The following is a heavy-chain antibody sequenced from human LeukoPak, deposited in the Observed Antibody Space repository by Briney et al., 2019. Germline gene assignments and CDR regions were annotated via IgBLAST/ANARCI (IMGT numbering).Heavy chain of an antibody. CDR3: GDGRSLDY. V-gene: IGHV4-34*01. CDR1: GGSFSGYY. J-gene: IGHJ4*02. CDR2: INHSGST. Sequence: SETLSLTCAVYGGSFSGYYWSWIRQPPGKGLEWIGEINHSGSTNYNPSLKSRATISVDTSKNQFSLKLSSVTAADTAVYYCGDGRSLDYWGQGTLVTVSS.